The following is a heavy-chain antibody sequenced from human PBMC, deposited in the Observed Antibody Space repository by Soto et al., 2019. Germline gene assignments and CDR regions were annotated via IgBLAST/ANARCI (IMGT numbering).Heavy chain of an antibody. Sequence: SETLSLTCFVSGYSITAGGYYWSWIRHHPGKGLEWIGSFYSSGSIIYNPSLRSRVCISVDTSNDQFFMSLTSVTAADTARYYCAREQALAPTCWGYCGQGIQVTVSS. CDR3: AREQALAPTCWGY. D-gene: IGHD7-27*01. CDR2: FYSSGSI. J-gene: IGHJ4*02. CDR1: GYSITAGGYY. V-gene: IGHV4-31*03.